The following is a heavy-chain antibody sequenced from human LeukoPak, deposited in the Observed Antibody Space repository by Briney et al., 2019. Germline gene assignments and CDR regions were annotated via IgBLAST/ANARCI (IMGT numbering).Heavy chain of an antibody. D-gene: IGHD1-26*01. CDR3: ASSGHESWNIVGVHNPFDS. CDR1: GGSISSGGYY. J-gene: IGHJ3*02. V-gene: IGHV4-31*03. CDR2: IYYSGST. Sequence: PSETLSLTCTVSGGSISSGGYYWSWIRQHPGKGLEWIGYIYYSGSTYYNPSLKSRVTISVDTSKNQFSLKLSSVTAADPAVYYCASSGHESWNIVGVHNPFDSWGQGTMVTVSS.